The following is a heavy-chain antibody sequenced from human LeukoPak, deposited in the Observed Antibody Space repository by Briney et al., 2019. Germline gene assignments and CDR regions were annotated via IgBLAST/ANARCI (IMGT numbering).Heavy chain of an antibody. D-gene: IGHD4-11*01. CDR2: TNSDGSST. Sequence: GVSLSLSCAASGFTFSSYWMHWLRQAQGKGLVGVSRTNSDGSSTRYAASVKGRFTIARANAKNTLYLQMNSLRAEDTAVYYCARNNYDYSVDYWGQGTLVTVSS. J-gene: IGHJ4*02. CDR1: GFTFSSYW. CDR3: ARNNYDYSVDY. V-gene: IGHV3-74*01.